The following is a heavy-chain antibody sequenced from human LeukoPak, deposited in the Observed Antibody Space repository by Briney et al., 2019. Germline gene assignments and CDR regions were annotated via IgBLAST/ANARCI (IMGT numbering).Heavy chain of an antibody. CDR2: INYSGST. V-gene: IGHV4-59*01. CDR1: GGSISGYY. CDR3: ARRNPYYYALDV. Sequence: SETLSLTCTVSGGSISGYYWSWIRQPPGKGLEWIGYINYSGSTNYNPSLKSRVIISVDTSKNQFSLKLSSVTAADTAVYYCARRNPYYYALDVWGQGTTVTVSS. J-gene: IGHJ6*02.